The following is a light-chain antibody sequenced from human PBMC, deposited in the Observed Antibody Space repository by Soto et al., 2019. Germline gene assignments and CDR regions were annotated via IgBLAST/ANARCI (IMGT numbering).Light chain of an antibody. J-gene: IGKJ1*01. Sequence: EIVLTQSPGTLSLSPWERATLSCRASQSVSNNYLAWYQQKPGQAPRLLIYGASNRATVIPDRFSGSGSGTDFTITISRLEPEDVAVYYCQQYGSSGTFGQGTKVEIK. V-gene: IGKV3-20*01. CDR3: QQYGSSGT. CDR1: QSVSNNY. CDR2: GAS.